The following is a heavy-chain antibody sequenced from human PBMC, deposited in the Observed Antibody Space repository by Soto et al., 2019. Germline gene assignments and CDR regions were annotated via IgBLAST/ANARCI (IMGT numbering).Heavy chain of an antibody. V-gene: IGHV5-10-1*01. D-gene: IGHD3-3*01. J-gene: IGHJ6*02. CDR1: GYNFTSYW. Sequence: GESLKISCKGSGYNFTSYWISWVRQMPGKGLEWMGRIDPSDSYTNYSPSFQGHVTISADKSISTAYLQWSSLKASDTAMYYCARTAHYDFWSGLGGMDVWGQGTTVTVS. CDR2: IDPSDSYT. CDR3: ARTAHYDFWSGLGGMDV.